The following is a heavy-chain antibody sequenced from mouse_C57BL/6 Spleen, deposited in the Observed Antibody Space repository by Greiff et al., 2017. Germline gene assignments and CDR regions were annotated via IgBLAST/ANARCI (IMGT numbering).Heavy chain of an antibody. CDR3: ARETNLPWYFDV. J-gene: IGHJ1*03. Sequence: VQLQQPGTELVKPGASVKLSCKASGYTFTSYWMHWVKQRPGQGLEWIGNINPSNGGTIYNEKFKSKATLTVDKSSSTAYMQLRSLTSEDYAVYYCARETNLPWYFDVWGTGTTVTVSS. CDR1: GYTFTSYW. V-gene: IGHV1-53*01. CDR2: INPSNGGT.